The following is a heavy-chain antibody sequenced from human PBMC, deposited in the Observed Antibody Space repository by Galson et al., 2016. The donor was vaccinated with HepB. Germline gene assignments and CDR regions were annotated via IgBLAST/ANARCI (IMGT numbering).Heavy chain of an antibody. J-gene: IGHJ6*01. Sequence: SVKVSCKASGYSFSSYGVSWVRQAPGQGLEWMGWISGHNGNTRYAEKFLGRVTMTTDTPASTAYLELSSLRSDDTAVYYCARVPPGDAMDVWGQGTTVTVSS. D-gene: IGHD1-1*01. V-gene: IGHV1-18*01. CDR2: ISGHNGNT. CDR1: GYSFSSYG. CDR3: ARVPPGDAMDV.